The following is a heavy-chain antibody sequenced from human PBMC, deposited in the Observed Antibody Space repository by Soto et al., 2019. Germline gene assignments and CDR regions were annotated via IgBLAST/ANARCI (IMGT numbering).Heavy chain of an antibody. D-gene: IGHD3-22*01. J-gene: IGHJ5*02. CDR3: AGDPDSHYNDSHAYSYP. CDR1: GGSISSGGYS. Sequence: SDTLSLTCAVSGGSISSGGYSWSWIRQPPGKGLEWIGYIYHSGSTYYNPSLKSRVTISVDRSKNQFSLKLTRLRSDDTAVYYCAGDPDSHYNDSHAYSYPWGQGTLVTVSS. V-gene: IGHV4-30-2*02. CDR2: IYHSGST.